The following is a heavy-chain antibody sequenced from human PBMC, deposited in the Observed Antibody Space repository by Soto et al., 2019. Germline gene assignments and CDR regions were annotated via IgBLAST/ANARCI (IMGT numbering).Heavy chain of an antibody. V-gene: IGHV3-23*01. CDR2: ISGSGGST. CDR1: GFTFSSYA. D-gene: IGHD3-16*01. Sequence: PGGSLRLSCAASGFTFSSYAMSWVRQAPGKGLEWVSAISGSGGSTYYADSVKGRFTISRDNSKNTLYLQMNSLRAEDTAVYYCAKDWGSQYYYYYYMDVWGKGTTVTVSS. J-gene: IGHJ6*03. CDR3: AKDWGSQYYYYYYMDV.